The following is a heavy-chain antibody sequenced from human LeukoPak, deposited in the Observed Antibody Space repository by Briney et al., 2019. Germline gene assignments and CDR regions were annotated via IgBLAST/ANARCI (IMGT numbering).Heavy chain of an antibody. CDR3: AKGGVYGDYYFDY. J-gene: IGHJ4*02. Sequence: PSETLSLTCTVSGGSVSSGSYYWIWIRQPPGKGLEWIGYLHDSGRTNYSPSLKSRVTISVDTSKNQFSLKMSSVTAADTALYYCAKGGVYGDYYFDYWGQGTLVTVSS. D-gene: IGHD4-17*01. V-gene: IGHV4-61*01. CDR1: GGSVSSGSYY. CDR2: LHDSGRT.